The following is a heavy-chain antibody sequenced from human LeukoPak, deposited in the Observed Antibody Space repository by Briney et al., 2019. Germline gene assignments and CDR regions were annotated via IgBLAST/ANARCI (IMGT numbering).Heavy chain of an antibody. CDR1: GFTFSSYG. D-gene: IGHD2-15*01. CDR2: ISYDGSNK. CDR3: ARDLVYCSGGSCYRWFDP. V-gene: IGHV3-30*03. J-gene: IGHJ5*02. Sequence: GRSLRLSCAASGFTFSSYGMHWVRQAPGKGLEWVAVISYDGSNKYYADSVKGRFTISRDNSKNTLYLQMNSLRVEDTAVYYCARDLVYCSGGSCYRWFDPWGQGTLVTVSS.